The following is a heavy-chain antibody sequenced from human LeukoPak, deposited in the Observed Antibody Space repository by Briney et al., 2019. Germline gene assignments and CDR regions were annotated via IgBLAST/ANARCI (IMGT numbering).Heavy chain of an antibody. J-gene: IGHJ4*02. V-gene: IGHV5-10-1*01. CDR2: IDPTDSYS. Sequence: GESLKISCKASGYSFTNYWISWVRQMPGKGLEWMGRIDPTDSYSNYSPSFQGHVSISADKSISSAYLQLWSLRAEDTAVYYCAGRVTGYSSGYVYWGQGTLVTVSS. CDR1: GYSFTNYW. D-gene: IGHD5-18*01. CDR3: AGRVTGYSSGYVY.